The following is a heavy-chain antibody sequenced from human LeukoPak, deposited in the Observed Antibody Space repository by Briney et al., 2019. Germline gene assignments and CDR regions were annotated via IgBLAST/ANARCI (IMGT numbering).Heavy chain of an antibody. CDR1: GFTFSNYA. D-gene: IGHD3-22*01. CDR2: ISFDGFNK. J-gene: IGHJ4*02. Sequence: GGSLRLSCAASGFTFSNYAIHWVRQAPGRGLEWVAVISFDGFNKYYADSVKGRFTISRDNSKNTLYLQMNSLRTEDTAVYYCARDQSRLADYYDPSSYSVYWGQGTLVTVSS. CDR3: ARDQSRLADYYDPSSYSVY. V-gene: IGHV3-30-3*01.